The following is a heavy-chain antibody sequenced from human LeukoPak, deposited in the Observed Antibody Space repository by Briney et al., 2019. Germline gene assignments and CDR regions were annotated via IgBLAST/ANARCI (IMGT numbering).Heavy chain of an antibody. CDR1: GGSVRTYF. D-gene: IGHD6-6*01. V-gene: IGHV3-53*05. CDR3: ARDRVGSSFDY. J-gene: IGHJ4*02. CDR2: IYYSGST. Sequence: ETLSLTCTVSGGSVRTYFWSWIRQPPGRGLEWIGNIYYSGSTYYADSVKGRFTISRDNSKNTLYLQMNSLRAEDTAVYYCARDRVGSSFDYWGQGTLVTVSS.